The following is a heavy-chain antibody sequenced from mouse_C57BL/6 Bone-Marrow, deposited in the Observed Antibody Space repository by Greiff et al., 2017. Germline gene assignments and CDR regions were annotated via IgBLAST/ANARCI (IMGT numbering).Heavy chain of an antibody. Sequence: VQLQQSGAELARPGASVKLSCKASGYTFTSYGISWVKQRTGQGLEWIGEIYPRSGNTYYNEKFKGKATLTVDKSSRTAYMELRSLTSEDSAVYFCARGGYDDYAMGCWGQRTSVTVPS. J-gene: IGHJ4*01. V-gene: IGHV1-81*01. CDR1: GYTFTSYG. CDR3: ARGGYDDYAMGC. D-gene: IGHD2-14*01. CDR2: IYPRSGNT.